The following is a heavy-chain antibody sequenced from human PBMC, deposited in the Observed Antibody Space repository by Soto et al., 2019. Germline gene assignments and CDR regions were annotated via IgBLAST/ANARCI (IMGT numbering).Heavy chain of an antibody. J-gene: IGHJ6*02. V-gene: IGHV1-8*01. CDR3: ARGQLLWFGELLKEGYYYYGMDV. D-gene: IGHD3-10*01. CDR2: MNPNSGNT. Sequence: ASVKVSCKASGYTFTSYDINWVRQATGQGLEWMGWMNPNSGNTGYAQKFQGRVTMTRNTSISTAYMELSSLRSEDTAVYYCARGQLLWFGELLKEGYYYYGMDVWGQGTTVTGSS. CDR1: GYTFTSYD.